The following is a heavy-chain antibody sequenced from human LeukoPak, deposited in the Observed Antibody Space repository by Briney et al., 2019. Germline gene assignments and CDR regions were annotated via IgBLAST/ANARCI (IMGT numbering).Heavy chain of an antibody. CDR3: AKDRWGYSYGYLFDY. CDR1: GFTFSSYG. V-gene: IGHV3-30*02. Sequence: GGSLRLSCAASGFTFSSYGMHWVRQAPGKGLEWVAFIRYDGSNKYYADSVKGRFTISRDNSKNTLYLQMNSLRAEDTAVYYCAKDRWGYSYGYLFDYWGQGTLVTVSS. CDR2: IRYDGSNK. J-gene: IGHJ4*02. D-gene: IGHD5-18*01.